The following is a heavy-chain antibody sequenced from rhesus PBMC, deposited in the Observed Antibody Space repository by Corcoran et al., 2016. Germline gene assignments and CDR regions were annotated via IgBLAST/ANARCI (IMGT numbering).Heavy chain of an antibody. J-gene: IGHJ4*01. CDR1: GDSITSNF. V-gene: IGHV4-173*01. CDR3: AGPSGQLVLPY. CDR2: ISGSKGAT. Sequence: QLQLQESGPGLVKPSETLTLTCAVSGDSITSNFWSWVRQPPGEGLGWIGRISGSKGATDPHPSPRSQVSISRDTSKKLFSLNLTSVTAADTAVYYCAGPSGQLVLPYWGQGVLVTVSS. D-gene: IGHD6-13*01.